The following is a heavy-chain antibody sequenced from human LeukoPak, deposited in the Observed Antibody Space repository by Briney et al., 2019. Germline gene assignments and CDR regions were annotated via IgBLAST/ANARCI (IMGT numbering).Heavy chain of an antibody. CDR2: IYYSGST. J-gene: IGHJ4*02. D-gene: IGHD3-22*01. Sequence: SQTLSLTCTVSGGSISSGGYSWSWIRQHPGKGLEWIGYIYYSGSTNYNPSLKSRVTISVDTSKNQFSLKLSSVTAADTAVYYCARSSGYFRTFDYWGQGTLVTVSS. CDR1: GGSISSGGYS. CDR3: ARSSGYFRTFDY. V-gene: IGHV4-31*03.